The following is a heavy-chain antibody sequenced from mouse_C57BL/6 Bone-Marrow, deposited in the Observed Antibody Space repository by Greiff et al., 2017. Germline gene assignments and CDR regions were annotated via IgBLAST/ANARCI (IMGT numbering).Heavy chain of an antibody. CDR3: AKDYGRSDWYFDV. V-gene: IGHV1-85*01. D-gene: IGHD1-1*01. Sequence: VQLQQSGPELVKPGASVKLSCKASGYTFTSYDINWVKQRPGQGLEWIGWIYPGDGSTKYNEKFKGKATLTVDTSSSTAYMELHSLTSEDSAVYFCAKDYGRSDWYFDVWGTGTTVTVSS. CDR2: IYPGDGST. J-gene: IGHJ1*03. CDR1: GYTFTSYD.